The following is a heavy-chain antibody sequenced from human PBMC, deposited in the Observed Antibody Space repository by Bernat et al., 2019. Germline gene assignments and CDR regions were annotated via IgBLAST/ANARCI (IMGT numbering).Heavy chain of an antibody. CDR3: ARDGGIGRDDAFDI. J-gene: IGHJ3*02. D-gene: IGHD3-16*01. Sequence: EVQLVETGGGLIQPGGSLRLSCAASGFTVSSNYMSWVRQAPGKGLEWVSVIYSGGSTYYADSVKGRFTISRDNSKNTLYLQMNSLRAEDTAMYYCARDGGIGRDDAFDIWGQGTMVTVSS. CDR1: GFTVSSNY. CDR2: IYSGGST. V-gene: IGHV3-53*05.